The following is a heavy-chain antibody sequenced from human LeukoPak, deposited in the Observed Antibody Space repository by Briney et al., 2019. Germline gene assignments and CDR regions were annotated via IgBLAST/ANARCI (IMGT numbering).Heavy chain of an antibody. CDR1: GFTFSNYG. CDR2: ISSSGSTI. J-gene: IGHJ6*04. D-gene: IGHD3-10*02. V-gene: IGHV3-48*04. CDR3: AELGITMIGGV. Sequence: PGRSLRLSCAASGFTFSNYGMNWVRQAPGKGPEWVSYISSSGSTIYYADSVKGRFTISRDNAKNSLYLQMNSLRAQDTAVYYCAELGITMIGGVWGKGTTVTISS.